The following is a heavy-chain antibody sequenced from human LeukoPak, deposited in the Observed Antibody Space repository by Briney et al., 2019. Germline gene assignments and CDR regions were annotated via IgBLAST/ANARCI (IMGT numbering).Heavy chain of an antibody. CDR1: GDSFSGYY. V-gene: IGHV4-34*01. J-gene: IGHJ4*02. Sequence: SETLSLTCAVHGDSFSGYYWSWIRQPPGEGLEWIGEVSHRGSTNYNPSPKSRVTISVDTSKNQFSLKLTSVTAADTAMYYCARGFSGGGYQFDHWGQGTLVTVSS. CDR3: ARGFSGGGYQFDH. D-gene: IGHD5-12*01. CDR2: VSHRGST.